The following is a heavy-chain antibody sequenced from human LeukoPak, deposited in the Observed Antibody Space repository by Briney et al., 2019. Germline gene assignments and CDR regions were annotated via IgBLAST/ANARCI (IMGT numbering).Heavy chain of an antibody. V-gene: IGHV1-8*03. J-gene: IGHJ6*03. CDR1: GYTFTSYD. Sequence: ASVKVSCKASGYTFTSYDINWVRQATGQGLEWMGWMNPNSGNTGYAQKFQGRVTITRNTSISTAYMELSSLRSEDTAVYYCARVGGTPSRLYYYYMDVWGKGTAVTVSS. CDR3: ARVGGTPSRLYYYYMDV. D-gene: IGHD1-1*01. CDR2: MNPNSGNT.